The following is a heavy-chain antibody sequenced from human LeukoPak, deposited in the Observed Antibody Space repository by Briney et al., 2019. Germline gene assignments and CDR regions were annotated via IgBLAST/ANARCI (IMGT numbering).Heavy chain of an antibody. CDR3: ARAPWGLNWFDP. D-gene: IGHD1-26*01. CDR1: GGTFSSYA. CDR2: IIPIFGTA. Sequence: GASVKVSCKASGGTFSSYAISWVRQAPGQGLEWMGGIIPIFGTANYAQKFQGRVTITADESTSTAYMELSSLRSEDTAVYYCARAPWGLNWFDPWGQGTLVTVSS. V-gene: IGHV1-69*13. J-gene: IGHJ5*02.